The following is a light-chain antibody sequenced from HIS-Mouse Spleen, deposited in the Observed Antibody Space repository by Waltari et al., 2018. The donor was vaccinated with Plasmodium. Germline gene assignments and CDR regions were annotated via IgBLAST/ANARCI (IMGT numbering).Light chain of an antibody. CDR3: YSPDTSGNPRV. CDR2: EDS. Sequence: SYELTQPPSVSVSPGQTATITCCGSALPKRYAYWYQQKSGQAPVLVIYEDSKGPSGILGISTGSSSGTMATFTISGAQAEAEAAHSCYSPDTSGNPRVFGGGTKLTVL. J-gene: IGLJ3*02. V-gene: IGLV3-10*01. CDR1: ALPKRY.